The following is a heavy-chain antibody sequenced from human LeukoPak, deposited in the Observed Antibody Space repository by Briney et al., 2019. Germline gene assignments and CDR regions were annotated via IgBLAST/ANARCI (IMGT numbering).Heavy chain of an antibody. J-gene: IGHJ3*02. D-gene: IGHD3-22*01. V-gene: IGHV1-46*01. Sequence: ASVKVSCKASGYTFTSYYMHWVRQAPGQGLEWMGIINPSGGSTSYAQKFQGRVTMTRDTSTSTVYMELSSLRSEGTAVYYCARGTRITMIVYAFDIRGQGTMVTVSS. CDR2: INPSGGST. CDR3: ARGTRITMIVYAFDI. CDR1: GYTFTSYY.